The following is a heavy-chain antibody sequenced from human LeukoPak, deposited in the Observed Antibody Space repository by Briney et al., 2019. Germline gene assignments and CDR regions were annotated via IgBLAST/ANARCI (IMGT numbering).Heavy chain of an antibody. CDR2: ISSSGSTR. V-gene: IGHV3-11*04. CDR1: EFTLSDYY. Sequence: GGSLRLSCVASEFTLSDYYMSWIRQAPGKVLEWISLISSSGSTRYYADSVKGRFTISRDTTKNSLHLQMNSLRAEDTAVYYCARERTPKHYYGSGSYDRYFDHWGQGTLVTVSS. CDR3: ARERTPKHYYGSGSYDRYFDH. J-gene: IGHJ4*02. D-gene: IGHD3-10*01.